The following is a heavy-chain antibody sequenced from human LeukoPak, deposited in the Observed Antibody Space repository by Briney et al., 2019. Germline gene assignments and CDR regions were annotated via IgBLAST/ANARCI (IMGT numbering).Heavy chain of an antibody. J-gene: IGHJ4*02. D-gene: IGHD5-18*01. Sequence: ASVKVSCKASGYTFTSYYMHWVRQAPGQGLEWMGIINPSGGSISYAQKFQGRVTMTRDTSTSTVYMELSSLRSEDTAVYYCARDSKLDTAMVTCLDYWGQGTLVTVSS. CDR2: INPSGGSI. CDR3: ARDSKLDTAMVTCLDY. V-gene: IGHV1-46*01. CDR1: GYTFTSYY.